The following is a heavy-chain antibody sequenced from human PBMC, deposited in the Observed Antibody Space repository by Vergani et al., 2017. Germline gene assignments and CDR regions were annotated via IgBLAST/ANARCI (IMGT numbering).Heavy chain of an antibody. CDR1: GGSISSYY. CDR3: ARGQPRTSLDY. Sequence: QVQLQESGPGLVKPSETLSLTCTVSGGSISSYYWSWIRQPPGKGLEWIGYIYYSGSTNYNPSLKSRVTISVDTSKNQFSLKLSSVTAADTAVYYCARGQPRTSLDYWGQGTLVTVSS. V-gene: IGHV4-59*01. J-gene: IGHJ4*02. D-gene: IGHD6-13*01. CDR2: IYYSGST.